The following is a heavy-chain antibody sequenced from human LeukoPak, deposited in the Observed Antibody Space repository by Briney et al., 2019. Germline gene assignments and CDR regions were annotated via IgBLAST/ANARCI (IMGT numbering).Heavy chain of an antibody. CDR3: ARGRSITLLRGVAMSDGFDI. D-gene: IGHD3-10*01. Sequence: GGSLRLSCTASGLTFTSYGMNWVRQAPGRGLEWVSFIDTSGSYIYYGDSLKGRATISRDNAKNSLYLQMNGLRAEDTAVYYCARGRSITLLRGVAMSDGFDIWGQGAMVTVSS. V-gene: IGHV3-21*01. J-gene: IGHJ3*02. CDR1: GLTFTSYG. CDR2: IDTSGSYI.